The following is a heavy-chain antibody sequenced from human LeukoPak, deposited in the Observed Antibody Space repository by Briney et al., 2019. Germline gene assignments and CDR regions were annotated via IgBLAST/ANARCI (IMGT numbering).Heavy chain of an antibody. J-gene: IGHJ5*02. CDR2: IYYSGST. CDR1: GGSISSSY. Sequence: SETLSLTCTVYGGSISSSYWSWIRLPEGKGLEWLGYIYYSGSTNYNPSLKSRVTKSVDTSKNQFSLKLSSVTAADTAVYYCARGTLGYCSGGSCYWFDPWGQGTLVTVSS. D-gene: IGHD2-15*01. V-gene: IGHV4-59*01. CDR3: ARGTLGYCSGGSCYWFDP.